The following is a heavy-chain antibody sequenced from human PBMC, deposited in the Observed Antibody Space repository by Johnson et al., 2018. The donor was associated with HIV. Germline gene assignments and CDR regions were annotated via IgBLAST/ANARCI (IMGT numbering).Heavy chain of an antibody. CDR2: ISYDGSNK. D-gene: IGHD6-13*01. CDR3: TTYSIIHAFDI. V-gene: IGHV3-30-3*01. CDR1: RFTFNSYA. J-gene: IGHJ3*02. Sequence: QVHLVESGGGVVQPGRSLRLSCAASRFTFNSYAMHWVRQASGKGLAWVAVISYDGSNKYYADSVKGRFTISRDNSKNTLYLQMNSLKTEDTAVYYCTTYSIIHAFDIWGQGTMVTVSS.